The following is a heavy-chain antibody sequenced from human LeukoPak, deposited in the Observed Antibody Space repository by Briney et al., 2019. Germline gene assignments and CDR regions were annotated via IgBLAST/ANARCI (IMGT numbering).Heavy chain of an antibody. CDR1: GGSISSSNW. D-gene: IGHD5-18*01. V-gene: IGHV4-4*02. Sequence: PSGTLSLTCAVSGGSISSSNWWSWVRQPPGKGLEWIGEIYHSGSPYYNPSLKSRLTVSVDTSKNHFSLKLNSVTAADTAVYYCARNSYGYKFSMDVWGKGTSVTVSS. CDR3: ARNSYGYKFSMDV. CDR2: IYHSGSP. J-gene: IGHJ6*03.